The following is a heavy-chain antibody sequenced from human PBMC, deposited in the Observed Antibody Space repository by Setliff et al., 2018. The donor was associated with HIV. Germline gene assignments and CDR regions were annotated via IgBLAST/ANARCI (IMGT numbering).Heavy chain of an antibody. Sequence: PSDTLSLTCSVSGVSINRTDHYWGWIRQSPGKSLEWIGSVSQSGSTYYNPSLKSRITISVDRSKNLFSLKLISVTAADQGVYYCARVPVPGANWFDPWGLGTLVTVSS. J-gene: IGHJ5*02. CDR2: VSQSGST. V-gene: IGHV4-39*01. CDR1: GVSINRTDHY. CDR3: ARVPVPGANWFDP.